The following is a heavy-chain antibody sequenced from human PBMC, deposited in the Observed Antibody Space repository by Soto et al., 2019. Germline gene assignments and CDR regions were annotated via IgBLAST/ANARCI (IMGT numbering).Heavy chain of an antibody. J-gene: IGHJ4*02. Sequence: SVKVSCKASGGTFSNYAINWVRQAPGQGLEWMGGIVPMYRTPLYAQKFQGRVTITADEVTSTAYMEVSSLRFDDTALYFCARGTETAGLGPHWGQGTLVTVSS. D-gene: IGHD4-4*01. CDR2: IVPMYRTP. CDR1: GGTFSNYA. CDR3: ARGTETAGLGPH. V-gene: IGHV1-69*13.